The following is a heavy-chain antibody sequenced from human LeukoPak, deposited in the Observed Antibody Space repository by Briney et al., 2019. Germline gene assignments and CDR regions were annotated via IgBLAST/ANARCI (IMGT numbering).Heavy chain of an antibody. CDR3: ARARMGSAYDYFDY. Sequence: ASVKVSCKASGYTFTGYYMHWVRQAPGQGLEWMGWINPNSGGTNYAQKFQGRVTMTRDTSTSTTYMELSRLRSDDTAVYYCARARMGSAYDYFDYWSQGTLVTVSS. CDR2: INPNSGGT. V-gene: IGHV1-2*02. J-gene: IGHJ4*02. D-gene: IGHD5-12*01. CDR1: GYTFTGYY.